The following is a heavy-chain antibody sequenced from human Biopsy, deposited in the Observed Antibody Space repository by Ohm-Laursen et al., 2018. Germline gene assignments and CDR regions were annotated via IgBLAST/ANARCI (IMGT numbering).Heavy chain of an antibody. J-gene: IGHJ6*02. Sequence: GATVKISCKASGFIFTSYGLSWVRQAPGQGLEWMGWISSSNDNTNYAQKFQGRVTMTTDTSTSTAYMELRSLRSDDTAVYYCARDFFDSSGYFYYYNGVDLWGQETTVTVSS. CDR1: GFIFTSYG. V-gene: IGHV1-18*04. CDR2: ISSSNDNT. CDR3: ARDFFDSSGYFYYYNGVDL. D-gene: IGHD3-22*01.